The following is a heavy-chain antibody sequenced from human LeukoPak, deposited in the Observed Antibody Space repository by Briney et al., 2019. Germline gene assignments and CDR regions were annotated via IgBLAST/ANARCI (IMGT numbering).Heavy chain of an antibody. V-gene: IGHV1-2*02. CDR3: TTGKIYCSSCSDDY. Sequence: GASVKVSCKASGYTFTGYYMHWVRQAPGQGLEWMGWINPNSGGTNYAQKFQGRVTMTRDTSISTAYMELSRLRSDDTAVYYCTTGKIYCSSCSDDYWGQGTLVTVSS. CDR1: GYTFTGYY. J-gene: IGHJ4*02. D-gene: IGHD6-13*01. CDR2: INPNSGGT.